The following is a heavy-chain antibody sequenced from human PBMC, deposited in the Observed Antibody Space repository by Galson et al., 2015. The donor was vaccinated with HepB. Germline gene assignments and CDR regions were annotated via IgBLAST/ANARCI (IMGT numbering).Heavy chain of an antibody. Sequence: SLRLSCAASGFRISNFAMHWVRQAPGKGLEWVSMISYDGSNQFYIESVRGRFTISRDVSKNTLYLQMNSLRAEDTAVYYCARDPDDTNGYYLTFGYWGQGSLVTVSS. J-gene: IGHJ4*02. V-gene: IGHV3-30-3*01. CDR1: GFRISNFA. CDR3: ARDPDDTNGYYLTFGY. D-gene: IGHD3-22*01. CDR2: ISYDGSNQ.